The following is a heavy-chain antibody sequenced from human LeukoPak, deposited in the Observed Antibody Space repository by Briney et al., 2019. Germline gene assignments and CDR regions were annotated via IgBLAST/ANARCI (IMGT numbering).Heavy chain of an antibody. V-gene: IGHV3-74*01. Sequence: AGGSLRLSCAASGFTFISYGMQSVRQAPGKGLVWVSRINTDGNSTSYADSVKGRFTVSRDNAKNTVYLQVNSLRAEDTAVYFCTRELPREVTLDYWGQGTLVTVSS. CDR2: INTDGNST. CDR1: GFTFISYG. J-gene: IGHJ4*01. CDR3: TRELPREVTLDY. D-gene: IGHD2-21*02.